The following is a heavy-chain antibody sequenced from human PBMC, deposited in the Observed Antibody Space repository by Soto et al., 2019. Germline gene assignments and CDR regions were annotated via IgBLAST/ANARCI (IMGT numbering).Heavy chain of an antibody. V-gene: IGHV4-34*01. CDR2: INHSEST. CDR3: ARLGTAAPLMRPFEY. Sequence: PSETLSLTCTVSGGSITNYYWSWIRQPPGKGLEWIGEINHSESTNYNPSLKSRVTISVDTSKNQFSLHLRSVSAADTAVYYCARLGTAAPLMRPFEYWGQGTLVTVSS. CDR1: GGSITNYY. D-gene: IGHD6-13*01. J-gene: IGHJ4*02.